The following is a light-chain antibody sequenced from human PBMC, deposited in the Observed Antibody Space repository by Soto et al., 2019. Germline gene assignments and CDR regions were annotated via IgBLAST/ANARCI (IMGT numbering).Light chain of an antibody. CDR1: QSVDNNY. Sequence: EIVLTQSPGTLSLSPGERATLSCRASQSVDNNYLAWYQQKPGQAPRLLIDDASRRATGIPDRFSGSGSGKGFHLNIRRPEPEDFAVYYCQQCAHSPLTFGGGTKVEIK. CDR2: DAS. CDR3: QQCAHSPLT. V-gene: IGKV3-20*01. J-gene: IGKJ4*01.